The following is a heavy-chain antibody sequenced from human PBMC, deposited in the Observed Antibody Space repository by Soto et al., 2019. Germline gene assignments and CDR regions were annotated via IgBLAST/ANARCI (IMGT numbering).Heavy chain of an antibody. J-gene: IGHJ4*02. D-gene: IGHD3-10*01. CDR1: GFPFSSYG. CDR3: VGGQSYFDY. V-gene: IGHV3-30*03. Sequence: QVQLVESGGGVVQPGRSLRLSCAASGFPFSSYGMHWVREAPGKGLEWVAVISYDGSNKYYADSVKGRFTIARDNSAITLYLQMNSLRPEDTALYYCVGGQSYFDYRGQGTLVAVSP. CDR2: ISYDGSNK.